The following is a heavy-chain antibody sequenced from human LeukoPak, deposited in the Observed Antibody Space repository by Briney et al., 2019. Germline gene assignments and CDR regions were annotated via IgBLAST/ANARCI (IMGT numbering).Heavy chain of an antibody. D-gene: IGHD3-22*01. Sequence: SETLSLTCAVYGGSLSGNYWSWIRQPPGKGLEWIGEINRSGSTNYNPSLKSRVTISVDASKNQFSLKLSSVTAADTAVYYCARDGNYYDGSSYYFSAFDIWGQGTMVTVSS. J-gene: IGHJ3*02. V-gene: IGHV4-34*01. CDR3: ARDGNYYDGSSYYFSAFDI. CDR1: GGSLSGNY. CDR2: INRSGST.